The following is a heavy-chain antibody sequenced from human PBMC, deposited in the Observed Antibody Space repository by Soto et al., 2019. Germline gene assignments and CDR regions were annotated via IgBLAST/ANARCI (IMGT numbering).Heavy chain of an antibody. CDR3: AREDDYGYRYINYGLDV. V-gene: IGHV3-30-3*01. Sequence: GGSLRLSCAASGFTFNIYALHWVRQAPGKGLEGVAVISFDGTKKYYSDSVKGRFTISRDNLKNTLYLQMNNLRVEDAALYFCAREDDYGYRYINYGLDVWGQGTTVTVSS. J-gene: IGHJ6*02. CDR1: GFTFNIYA. CDR2: ISFDGTKK. D-gene: IGHD4-17*01.